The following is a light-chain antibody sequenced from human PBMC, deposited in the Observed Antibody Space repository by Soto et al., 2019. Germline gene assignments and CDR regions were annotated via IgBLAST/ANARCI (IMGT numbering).Light chain of an antibody. J-gene: IGKJ1*01. Sequence: EIVMTHSPATLSVSPGERSTLSCRASQSVSTNLAWYQQKPGQAPRLLIYGASTRATGIPARFSGSGSGTEFTLTISSLQSADFALYYCQQYHNWPPWKCGQGNKGDIK. CDR1: QSVSTN. V-gene: IGKV3-15*01. CDR2: GAS. CDR3: QQYHNWPPWK.